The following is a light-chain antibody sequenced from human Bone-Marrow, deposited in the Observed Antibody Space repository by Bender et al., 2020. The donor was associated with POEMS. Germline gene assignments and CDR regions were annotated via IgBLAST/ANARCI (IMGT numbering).Light chain of an antibody. J-gene: IGLJ3*02. Sequence: QSVLTQPPSASGTPGQRVTISCSGSSSNIGTNPVNWYQQLPGTAPKLLIYNNNQRPSGVPDRFSGSKSGTSASLAISGLQSADEADYYCAAWEDSLNGWVFGGGTKLTVL. CDR1: SSNIGTNP. CDR2: NNN. V-gene: IGLV1-44*01. CDR3: AAWEDSLNGWV.